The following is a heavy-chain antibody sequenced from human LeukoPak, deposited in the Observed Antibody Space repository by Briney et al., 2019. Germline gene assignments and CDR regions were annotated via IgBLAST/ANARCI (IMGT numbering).Heavy chain of an antibody. CDR2: ISGSGGST. J-gene: IGHJ4*02. D-gene: IGHD3-22*01. Sequence: GGSLRLSCAASGFTFSSYAMSWVRQAPGKGLEWVSAISGSGGSTYYADSVKGRFTISRDNSKNTLYLQMNSLRAEDTAVYYCAKIPRYYYDSSGYCDYWGQGTLVPVSS. CDR1: GFTFSSYA. V-gene: IGHV3-23*01. CDR3: AKIPRYYYDSSGYCDY.